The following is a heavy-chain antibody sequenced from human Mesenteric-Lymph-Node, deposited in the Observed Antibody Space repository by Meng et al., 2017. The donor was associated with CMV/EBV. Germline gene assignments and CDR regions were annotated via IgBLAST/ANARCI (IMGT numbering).Heavy chain of an antibody. D-gene: IGHD3-3*01. CDR3: AREVRSHDFWSGPNCFDA. CDR1: GFTFTEYY. V-gene: IGHV3-11*01. CDR2: ISSIASTI. Sequence: GGSLRLSCAASGFTFTEYYMSWIRQAPGKGLEWVAYISSIASTINYEDSVKGRFSISRNNDKNSLYLQMNSLRVEDTAVYFCAREVRSHDFWSGPNCFDAWGQGTVVTVSS. J-gene: IGHJ5*02.